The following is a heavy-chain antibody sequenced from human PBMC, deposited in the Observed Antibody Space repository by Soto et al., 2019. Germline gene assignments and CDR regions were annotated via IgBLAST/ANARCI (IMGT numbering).Heavy chain of an antibody. Sequence: QVQLQESGPGLVKPSETLSLTCTVSGGSISSYYWSWIRQPPGKGLEWIGYIYYRGSTNYNPSPKRRVTLSVDTSKNQFSLKLSSVTAADTAMYYCARFNWYFDLWGRGTLVTVSS. CDR2: IYYRGST. CDR3: ARFNWYFDL. J-gene: IGHJ2*01. V-gene: IGHV4-59*01. CDR1: GGSISSYY.